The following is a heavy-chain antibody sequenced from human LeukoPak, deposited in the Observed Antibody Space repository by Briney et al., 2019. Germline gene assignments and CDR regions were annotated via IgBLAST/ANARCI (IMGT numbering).Heavy chain of an antibody. CDR1: GFTFSNYW. CDR2: IKEDGNEK. V-gene: IGHV3-7*04. D-gene: IGHD6-13*01. Sequence: GGSLRLSCGASGFTFSNYWMSWVRQAPGKGLEWVGNIKEDGNEKHLVDSVKGRFTISRDNAKNSLYLQMNSLGGEDTAVYYCTREGSSWGFYFDYWGQGALVTVSS. J-gene: IGHJ4*02. CDR3: TREGSSWGFYFDY.